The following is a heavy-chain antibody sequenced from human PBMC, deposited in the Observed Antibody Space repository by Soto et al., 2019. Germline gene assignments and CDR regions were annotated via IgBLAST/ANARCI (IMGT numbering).Heavy chain of an antibody. CDR3: ARDGRITVTPRIYYYYMDV. CDR2: INHSGST. Sequence: PSETLSLTCAVYGGSFSGYYWSWIRQPPGKGLEWIGEINHSGSTNYNPSLKSRVTISVDTSKNQFSLKLSSVTAADTAVYYCARDGRITVTPRIYYYYMDVWGKGTTVTVSS. CDR1: GGSFSGYY. J-gene: IGHJ6*03. D-gene: IGHD4-17*01. V-gene: IGHV4-34*01.